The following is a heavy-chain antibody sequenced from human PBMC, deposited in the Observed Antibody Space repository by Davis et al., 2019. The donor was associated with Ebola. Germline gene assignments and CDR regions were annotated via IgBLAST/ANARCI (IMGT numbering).Heavy chain of an antibody. CDR3: ARDGIECSGGSCQAYFDY. Sequence: ASVKVSCKASGYTFTSYDINWVRQAPGQGLEWVGWINPNNGGTNYAQKFQGRVTMTRDTPISTAYMELTRLRSDDTAVYYCARDGIECSGGSCQAYFDYWGQGTLVTVSS. J-gene: IGHJ4*02. CDR2: INPNNGGT. V-gene: IGHV1-2*02. D-gene: IGHD2-15*01. CDR1: GYTFTSYD.